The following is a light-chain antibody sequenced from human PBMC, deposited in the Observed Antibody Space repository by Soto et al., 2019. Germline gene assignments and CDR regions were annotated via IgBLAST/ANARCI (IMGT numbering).Light chain of an antibody. Sequence: QSVLTQPRSVSGSPGQSVTVSCTGTSRDVAGYSYVSWFQQHPGKAPQLLIYDVTNRPSGVPDRFSGSKSGNTAALTISGLQAEDEAEYFCSSYAGAYTWIFGSGTKLTVL. CDR3: SSYAGAYTWI. CDR1: SRDVAGYSY. J-gene: IGLJ1*01. V-gene: IGLV2-11*01. CDR2: DVT.